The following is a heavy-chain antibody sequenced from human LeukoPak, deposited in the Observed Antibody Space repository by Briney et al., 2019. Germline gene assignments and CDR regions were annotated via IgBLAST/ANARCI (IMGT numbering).Heavy chain of an antibody. Sequence: PSETLSLTCTVSGGSISSYYWSWIRQPPGKGLEWIGYIYYSGSTNYNPSLKSRVTISVDTSNNQFSLKLSSVTAADTAVYYCAREARSGWSDYYYYMDVWGKGTTVTVSS. CDR3: AREARSGWSDYYYYMDV. CDR1: GGSISSYY. V-gene: IGHV4-59*01. J-gene: IGHJ6*03. CDR2: IYYSGST. D-gene: IGHD6-19*01.